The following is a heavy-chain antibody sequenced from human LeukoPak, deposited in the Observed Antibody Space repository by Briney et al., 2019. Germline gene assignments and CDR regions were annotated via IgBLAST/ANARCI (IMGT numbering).Heavy chain of an antibody. CDR3: ARERGDLRGDAFDI. Sequence: PSETLSLTCTVSGVSFSTYYWTWIRQPAGKGLEWIGRIYSSGNTNYNPSLENRVTMSIDTSKNQFSLKLTSVTAADTAVYYCARERGDLRGDAFDIWGQETMVTVSS. D-gene: IGHD3-10*01. J-gene: IGHJ3*02. CDR1: GVSFSTYY. CDR2: IYSSGNT. V-gene: IGHV4-4*07.